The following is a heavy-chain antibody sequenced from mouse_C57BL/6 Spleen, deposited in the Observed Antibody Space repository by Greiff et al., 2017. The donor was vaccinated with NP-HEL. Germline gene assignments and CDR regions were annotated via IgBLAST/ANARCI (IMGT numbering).Heavy chain of an antibody. CDR2: INPNNGGT. D-gene: IGHD2-4*01. J-gene: IGHJ1*03. V-gene: IGHV1-26*01. CDR1: GYTFTDYY. CDR3: ATTMITHWYFDV. Sequence: VQLQQSGPELVKPGASVKISCKASGYTFTDYYMNWVKQSHGKSLEWIGDINPNNGGTSYNQKFKGKATLTVDKSSSTAYMELRSLTSEDSAVYYCATTMITHWYFDVWGTGTTVTVSS.